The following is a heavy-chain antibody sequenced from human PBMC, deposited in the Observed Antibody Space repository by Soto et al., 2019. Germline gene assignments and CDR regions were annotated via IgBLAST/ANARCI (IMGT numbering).Heavy chain of an antibody. V-gene: IGHV3-33*01. CDR2: IWYDGSNK. J-gene: IGHJ5*02. D-gene: IGHD1-20*01. Sequence: PGGSLGLSCAASGLTFSSYGMHWVRQAPGKGLEWVAVIWYDGSNKYYADSVKGRFTISRDNSKNTLYLQMNSLRAEDTAVYYCARESITGLREIDPWGQGTLVTVSS. CDR1: GLTFSSYG. CDR3: ARESITGLREIDP.